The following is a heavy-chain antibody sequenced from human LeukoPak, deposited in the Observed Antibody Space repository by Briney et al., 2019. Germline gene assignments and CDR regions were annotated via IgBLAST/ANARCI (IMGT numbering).Heavy chain of an antibody. CDR3: TTYYVGEGGRGH. D-gene: IGHD2-21*01. CDR1: GDSVSGAGYH. Sequence: SETLFLTCSVSGDSVSGAGYHWSWIRQAPGKGLEWIGHSGSPSYDPSLKSRVMISIDTSKNQFSLKVSTVTAADTAVYYCTTYYVGEGGRGHWGPGTLVTVSS. V-gene: IGHV4-61*08. CDR2: SGSP. J-gene: IGHJ4*02.